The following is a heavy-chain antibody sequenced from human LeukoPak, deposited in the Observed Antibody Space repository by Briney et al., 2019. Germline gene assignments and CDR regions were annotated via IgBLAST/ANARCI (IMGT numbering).Heavy chain of an antibody. CDR1: GGSISSGSYY. V-gene: IGHV4-61*02. Sequence: SETLSLTCTVSGGSISSGSYYWSWIRQPAGKGLEWIGRIYTSGSTNYNPSLKSRVTISVDTSKNQFSLKLSSVTAADTAVYYCARDLDIVVVPAAYRLDYWGQGTLVTVSS. D-gene: IGHD2-2*01. J-gene: IGHJ4*02. CDR2: IYTSGST. CDR3: ARDLDIVVVPAAYRLDY.